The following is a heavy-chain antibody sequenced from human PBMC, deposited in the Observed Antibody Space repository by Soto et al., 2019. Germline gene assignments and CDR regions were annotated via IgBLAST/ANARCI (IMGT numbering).Heavy chain of an antibody. D-gene: IGHD3-16*01. Sequence: GGSLRLSCAASGFTFSSYSMNWVRQAPGKGLEWVSYISSSSSTIYYADSVKGRFTISRDNAKNSLYLQMNSLRAEDTAVYYCARDLSLDDYTWGSYRYAFDIWGQGTMVTVSS. J-gene: IGHJ3*02. CDR3: ARDLSLDDYTWGSYRYAFDI. V-gene: IGHV3-48*01. CDR2: ISSSSSTI. CDR1: GFTFSSYS.